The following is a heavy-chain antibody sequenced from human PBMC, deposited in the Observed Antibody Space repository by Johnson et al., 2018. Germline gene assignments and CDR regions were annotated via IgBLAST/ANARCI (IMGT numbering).Heavy chain of an antibody. V-gene: IGHV3-74*01. CDR3: ARELFVTIYGMDV. J-gene: IGHJ6*02. Sequence: VQLVESGGGLVQPGGSLRLSCAASGFTFSSYWMHWVRQAPGKGLVWVSRINSDGSSTSYADSVKGRFTISRDNAKNTLYLQMNSRRAEDTAVYYCARELFVTIYGMDVWGQGTTVTVSS. D-gene: IGHD3-10*02. CDR2: INSDGSST. CDR1: GFTFSSYW.